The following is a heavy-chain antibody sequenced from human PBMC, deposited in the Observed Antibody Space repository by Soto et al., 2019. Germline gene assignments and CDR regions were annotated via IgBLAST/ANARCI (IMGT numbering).Heavy chain of an antibody. V-gene: IGHV4-4*02. CDR1: GGSISSSNW. CDR2: IYHSGST. D-gene: IGHD3-10*01. Sequence: SETLSLTCAVSGGSISSSNWWSWVRQPPGKGLEWIGEIYHSGSTNYNPSLKSRVTISVDKSKNQFSLKLSSVTAADTAVYYCARERSGSSHWFDPWGHGTMVTVS. CDR3: ARERSGSSHWFDP. J-gene: IGHJ5*02.